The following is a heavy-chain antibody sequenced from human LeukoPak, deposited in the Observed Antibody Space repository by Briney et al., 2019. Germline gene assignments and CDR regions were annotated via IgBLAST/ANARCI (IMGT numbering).Heavy chain of an antibody. CDR1: GFIFSDYY. D-gene: IGHD3-22*01. Sequence: GGSLRLSCAASGFIFSDYYMSWIRQAPGKGLEWVSYMSSSGNTIHYADSVKGRFTISRDNAKNSLYLQMNSLRAEDTAVYYCAKVFSFSTYYYDSSGYYPDAFDIWGQGTMVTVSS. V-gene: IGHV3-11*01. CDR3: AKVFSFSTYYYDSSGYYPDAFDI. J-gene: IGHJ3*02. CDR2: MSSSGNTI.